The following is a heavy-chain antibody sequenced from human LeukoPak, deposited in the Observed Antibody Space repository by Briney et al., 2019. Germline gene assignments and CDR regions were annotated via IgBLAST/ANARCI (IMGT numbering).Heavy chain of an antibody. J-gene: IGHJ4*02. CDR1: GYTFTSYG. CDR3: AMDGFGYSSN. CDR2: INAYNGNT. Sequence: ASVKVSCKASGYTFTSYGIIWVRQAPGQGLEWMGWINAYNGNTKYTQKLQGRVTMTTDTSTSTAYMELRSLRSDDTAVYYCAMDGFGYSSNWGQGTLVTVSS. V-gene: IGHV1-18*01. D-gene: IGHD6-13*01.